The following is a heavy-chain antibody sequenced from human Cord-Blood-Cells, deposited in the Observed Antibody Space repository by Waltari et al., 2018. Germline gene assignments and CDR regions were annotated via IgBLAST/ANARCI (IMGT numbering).Heavy chain of an antibody. Sequence: QVQLQQWGAGLLKPSETLSLTFAVYGGSFSGYYWSWIRQPPGKGLELIGEINHSGSTNYTPSLKSRVTISVDTSKNQFSLKLSSVTAADTAVYYCAREGGRNYYDSSGYYYYYGMDVWGQGTTVTVSS. J-gene: IGHJ6*02. CDR2: INHSGST. V-gene: IGHV4-34*01. CDR1: GGSFSGYY. D-gene: IGHD3-22*01. CDR3: AREGGRNYYDSSGYYYYYGMDV.